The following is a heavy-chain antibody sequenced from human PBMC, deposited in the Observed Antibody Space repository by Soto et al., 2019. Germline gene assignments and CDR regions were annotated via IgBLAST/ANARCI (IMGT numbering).Heavy chain of an antibody. V-gene: IGHV3-33*01. J-gene: IGHJ6*02. CDR3: ARDRYCSGGSRYGFGYYYYYGMDV. CDR2: IWYDVSNK. Sequence: SGGSLRLSCAASGFTFSSYGMHWVRQAPGKGLEWVAVIWYDVSNKYYADSVKGRFTISRDNSKNTLYLQMNSLRAEDTAVYYCARDRYCSGGSRYGFGYYYYYGMDVWGQGTRVRFSS. CDR1: GFTFSSYG. D-gene: IGHD2-15*01.